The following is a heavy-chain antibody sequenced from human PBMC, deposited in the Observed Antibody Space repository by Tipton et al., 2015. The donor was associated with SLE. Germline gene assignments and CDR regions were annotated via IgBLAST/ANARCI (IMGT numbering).Heavy chain of an antibody. D-gene: IGHD6-19*01. CDR3: ARGGAVGFDY. V-gene: IGHV4-4*08. CDR2: IYTSGST. J-gene: IGHJ4*02. Sequence: TLSLTCTVSGGSISSHYWSWIRQPPGKGLEWIGYIYTSGSTNYNPSLKSRVTISVDTSKNQFSLKLSSLTAADTAVYYCARGGAVGFDYWGQGTLVTVSS. CDR1: GGSISSHY.